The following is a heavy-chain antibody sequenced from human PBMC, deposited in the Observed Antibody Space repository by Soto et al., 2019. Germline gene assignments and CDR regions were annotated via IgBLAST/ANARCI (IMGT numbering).Heavy chain of an antibody. V-gene: IGHV1-69*06. D-gene: IGHD6-19*01. CDR2: IIPIFGTA. J-gene: IGHJ6*02. CDR3: ARVGSGWSDYYYYYGMDV. CDR1: GGTFSGYA. Sequence: QVQLVQSGAEVKKPGSSVKVSCKASGGTFSGYAISWVRQAPGQGLEWMGGIIPIFGTANYAQKFQGRVTITADKSTSTAYMELSSLRSEDTAVYYCARVGSGWSDYYYYYGMDVWGQGTTVTVSS.